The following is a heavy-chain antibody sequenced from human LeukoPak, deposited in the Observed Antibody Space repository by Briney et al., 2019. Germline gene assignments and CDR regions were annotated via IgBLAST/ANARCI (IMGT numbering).Heavy chain of an antibody. J-gene: IGHJ5*02. Sequence: PGGSLRLSCAASGFTFSTYGIHWVRQAPGKRLEWVAVISSDGSNIFYGDSVKGRFTISREDSRNTLYLQMNSLRAEDTAVYYCAKDAGVPSGSGQLYNWFDPWGQGTLVTVSS. D-gene: IGHD3-10*01. CDR1: GFTFSTYG. CDR2: ISSDGSNI. CDR3: AKDAGVPSGSGQLYNWFDP. V-gene: IGHV3-30*18.